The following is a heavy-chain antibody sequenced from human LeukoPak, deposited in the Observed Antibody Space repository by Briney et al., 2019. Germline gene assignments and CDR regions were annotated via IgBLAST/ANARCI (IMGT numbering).Heavy chain of an antibody. J-gene: IGHJ4*02. CDR1: GGSFSGYY. Sequence: PSETLSLTCAVYGGSFSGYYWSWIRQPPGKGLEWIGEINHSGSTNYNPSLKSRVTISVDTSKNQFSLKLSSVTAADTAVYYCARARYSGYDVGAVDYWGQGTLVTVSS. CDR3: ARARYSGYDVGAVDY. D-gene: IGHD5-12*01. CDR2: INHSGST. V-gene: IGHV4-34*01.